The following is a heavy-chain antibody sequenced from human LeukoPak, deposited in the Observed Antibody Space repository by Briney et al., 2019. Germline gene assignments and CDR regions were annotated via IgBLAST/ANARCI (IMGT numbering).Heavy chain of an antibody. V-gene: IGHV3-49*03. Sequence: GGSLRLSCTASGFTFGGYAMSWSRQAPGKGLEWVGFIRSKAYGETADYAASVKGRFTISRDDSKAIAYLQMNSLKTEDTAVYHCTRDRGAYNLYDYWGQGTLVTVSS. CDR1: GFTFGGYA. J-gene: IGHJ4*02. D-gene: IGHD1-1*01. CDR2: IRSKAYGETA. CDR3: TRDRGAYNLYDY.